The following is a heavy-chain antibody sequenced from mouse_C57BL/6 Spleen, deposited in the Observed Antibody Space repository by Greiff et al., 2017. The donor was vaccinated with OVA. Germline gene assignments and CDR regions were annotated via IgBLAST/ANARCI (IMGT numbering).Heavy chain of an antibody. D-gene: IGHD1-1*01. CDR2: ISYDGSN. CDR1: GYSITSGYY. CDR3: ARYYYGSSPFDY. Sequence: EVKLQESGPGLVKPSQSLSLTCSVTGYSITSGYYWNWIRQFPGNKLEWMGYISYDGSNNYNPSLKNRISITRDTSKNQFFLKLNSVTTEDTATYYCARYYYGSSPFDYWGQGTTLTVSS. V-gene: IGHV3-6*01. J-gene: IGHJ2*01.